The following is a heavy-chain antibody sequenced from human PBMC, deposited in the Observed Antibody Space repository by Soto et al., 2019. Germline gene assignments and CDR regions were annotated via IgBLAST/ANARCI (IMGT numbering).Heavy chain of an antibody. V-gene: IGHV4-39*01. D-gene: IGHD2-15*01. CDR2: MSYSGST. CDR3: TRLVVVATSGYVGFDH. CDR1: GVSIFSSDDY. J-gene: IGHJ4*02. Sequence: SETLSLTCSVSGVSIFSSDDYWGWIRQAPGKGLEWIGSMSYSGSTLHNPSLRSRVTMSVDTPKSQFSLKLTSVTATDTALYYCTRLVVVATSGYVGFDHWGQGSLVTVSS.